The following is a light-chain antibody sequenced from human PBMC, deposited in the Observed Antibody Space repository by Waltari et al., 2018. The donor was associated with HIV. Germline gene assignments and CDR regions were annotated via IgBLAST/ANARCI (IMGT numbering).Light chain of an antibody. CDR2: EVS. CDR3: SSYAGSNNLV. J-gene: IGLJ2*01. V-gene: IGLV2-8*01. CDR1: SSDAGGYNY. Sequence: QSALPQPPSASGSPGQPVTISCTGTSSDAGGYNYVSWYQQHPGKAPKLMIYEVSKRPSGVPDRFSGSKSGNTASLTVSGLQAEDEADYYCSSYAGSNNLVFGGGTKLTVL.